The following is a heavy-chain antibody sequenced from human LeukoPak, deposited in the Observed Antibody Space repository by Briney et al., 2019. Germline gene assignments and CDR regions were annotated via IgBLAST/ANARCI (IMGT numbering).Heavy chain of an antibody. CDR2: IRSKAYGGTT. J-gene: IGHJ5*02. CDR3: SRGYYYGSGTPVWFDP. Sequence: GGSLRLSCTASGFTFGDYVMSWVRQAPGKGLEWVGFIRSKAYGGTTEYAASVKGRFTISRDDSKSIAYLQMNILKTEDTAVYYCSRGYYYGSGTPVWFDPWGQGTLVTFSS. V-gene: IGHV3-49*04. D-gene: IGHD3-10*01. CDR1: GFTFGDYV.